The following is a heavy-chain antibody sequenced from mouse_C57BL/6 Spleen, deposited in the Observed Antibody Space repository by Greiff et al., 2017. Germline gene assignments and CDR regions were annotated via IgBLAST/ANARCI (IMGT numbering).Heavy chain of an antibody. J-gene: IGHJ4*01. D-gene: IGHD1-3*01. CDR2: IYPGDGDT. CDR3: AREGKDAMDY. CDR1: GYAFSSYW. V-gene: IGHV1-80*01. Sequence: VQLQQSGAELVKPGASVKISCKASGYAFSSYWMNWVKQRPGQGLAWIGQIYPGDGDTNYNGKFQGKDTLTADKSSSTAYMQLSSLTSEDAAVYFCAREGKDAMDYWGQGTSVTVSS.